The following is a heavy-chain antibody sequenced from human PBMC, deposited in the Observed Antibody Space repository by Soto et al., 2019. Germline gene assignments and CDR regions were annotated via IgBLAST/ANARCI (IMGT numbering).Heavy chain of an antibody. J-gene: IGHJ5*02. V-gene: IGHV4-59*01. CDR1: GGSLSSYY. D-gene: IGHD4-17*01. Sequence: SETLSLTCVVSGGSLSSYYWSWIRPPPGKGLEWIGDIYYSGSTNYNPSLKSRVNVSVDASKNQVSLKLRSVTAADTAVYCWARLPWADYGGIFDPWGQGTLVTVSS. CDR2: IYYSGST. CDR3: ARLPWADYGGIFDP.